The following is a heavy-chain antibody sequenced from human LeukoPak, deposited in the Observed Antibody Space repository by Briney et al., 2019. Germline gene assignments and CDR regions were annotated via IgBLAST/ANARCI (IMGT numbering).Heavy chain of an antibody. CDR3: ARVVVVVAATHIDY. CDR2: INHSGST. CDR1: GGSFSGYY. Sequence: PSETLSLTCAVYGGSFSGYYWSWIRQPPGKGLEWVGEINHSGSTNYNPSLKSRVTISADTSKNQFSLKLSSVTAADTAVYYCARVVVVVAATHIDYWGQGTLVTVSS. J-gene: IGHJ4*02. V-gene: IGHV4-34*01. D-gene: IGHD2-15*01.